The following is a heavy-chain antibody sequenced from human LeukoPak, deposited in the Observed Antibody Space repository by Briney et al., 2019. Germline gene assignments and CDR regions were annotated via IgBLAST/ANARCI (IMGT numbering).Heavy chain of an antibody. CDR3: ARVRGIAAAGTRSGDAFDI. J-gene: IGHJ3*02. Sequence: GGSLRLSCAASRFTFSSYEMNWVRQAPGKGLEWVSYISSSGSTIYYADSVKGRFTISRDNAKNSLYLQMNSLRAEDTAVYYCARVRGIAAAGTRSGDAFDIWGQGTMVTVSS. CDR1: RFTFSSYE. CDR2: ISSSGSTI. V-gene: IGHV3-48*03. D-gene: IGHD6-13*01.